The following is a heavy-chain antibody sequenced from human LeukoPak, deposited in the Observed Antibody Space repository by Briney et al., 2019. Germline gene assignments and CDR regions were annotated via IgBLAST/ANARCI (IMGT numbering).Heavy chain of an antibody. CDR3: ARGTQLHEEHDY. CDR1: GFTFSSYS. Sequence: GGSLRLSCAASGFTFSSYSMNWVRQAPGKGLEWVSSISSSSSYIYYADSVKGRFTISRDNAKNSLYLQMNSLRAEDTAVYYCARGTQLHEEHDYWGQGTLVTVSS. J-gene: IGHJ4*02. V-gene: IGHV3-21*01. D-gene: IGHD2-2*01. CDR2: ISSSSSYI.